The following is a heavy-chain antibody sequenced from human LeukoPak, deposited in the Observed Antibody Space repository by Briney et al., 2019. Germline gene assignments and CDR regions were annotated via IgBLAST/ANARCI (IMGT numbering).Heavy chain of an antibody. D-gene: IGHD3-22*01. Sequence: ASVKVSCKASGYTFTSYDINWVRQAPGQGLEWMGWINPNSGGTNYAQKFQGRVTMTRDTSISTAYMELSRLRSDDTAVYYCARDRYYYDSSGPSSLDYWGRGTLVTVSS. CDR2: INPNSGGT. CDR3: ARDRYYYDSSGPSSLDY. V-gene: IGHV1-2*02. CDR1: GYTFTSYD. J-gene: IGHJ4*02.